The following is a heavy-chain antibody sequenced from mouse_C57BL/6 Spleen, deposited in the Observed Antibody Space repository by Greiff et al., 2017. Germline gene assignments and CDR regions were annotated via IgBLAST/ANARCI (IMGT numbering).Heavy chain of an antibody. CDR1: GYNFTSYW. CDR3: ARGDYGTQGENYFDY. Sequence: QVQLQQPGAELVKPGASVKMSCKASGYNFTSYWITWVKQRPGQGLEWIGDIYPGSGSTNYNEKFKSKATLTVDTSSSTAYMQLSSLTSDDSAVYYCARGDYGTQGENYFDYWGQGTTLTVSS. CDR2: IYPGSGST. D-gene: IGHD1-1*01. V-gene: IGHV1-55*01. J-gene: IGHJ2*01.